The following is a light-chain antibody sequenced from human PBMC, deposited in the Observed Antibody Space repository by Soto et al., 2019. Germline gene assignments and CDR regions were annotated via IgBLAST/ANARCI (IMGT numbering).Light chain of an antibody. J-gene: IGKJ5*01. Sequence: EIVLTQSPVTXSXXXXXXAXXXXRXSQSVSSSFLSWYQQKRGQAPRLLMFGASSRATGIPDRFSGSGSGTDFTLTIYRLEPEDFAVYYCQQSGYSPITFGQGTRLEIK. CDR1: QSVSSSF. V-gene: IGKV3-20*01. CDR2: GAS. CDR3: QQSGYSPIT.